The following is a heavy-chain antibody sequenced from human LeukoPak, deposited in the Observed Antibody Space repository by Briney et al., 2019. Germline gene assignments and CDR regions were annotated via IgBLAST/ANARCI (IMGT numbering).Heavy chain of an antibody. CDR2: IKEDGSEK. V-gene: IGHV3-7*01. J-gene: IGHJ4*02. CDR3: ARDSRQQLFDY. Sequence: GGPLRLSCAASGFTFSSYWMSWVRQAPGKGLEWVANIKEDGSEKWYVDSVKGRFTISRDNAKSSLYLQMNGLRAEDTAVYYCARDSRQQLFDYWGQGTLVTVSS. CDR1: GFTFSSYW. D-gene: IGHD4-11*01.